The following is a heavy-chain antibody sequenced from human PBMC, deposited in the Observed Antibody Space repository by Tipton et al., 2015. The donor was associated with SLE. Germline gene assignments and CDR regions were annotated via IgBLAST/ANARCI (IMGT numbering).Heavy chain of an antibody. CDR1: GFTFDRYT. V-gene: IGHV3-21*01. CDR2: TGMSSNYI. J-gene: IGHJ4*02. D-gene: IGHD3-3*01. CDR3: ARLPYFDVWSGYDTGNYFDN. Sequence: GSLRLSCATSGFTFDRYTLNWVRQAPEKALEWVSSTGMSSNYISYADSVKGRFTISRDDAKKSVYLQMNSLRAEDTAAYYCARLPYFDVWSGYDTGNYFDNWGQGTLVTVSS.